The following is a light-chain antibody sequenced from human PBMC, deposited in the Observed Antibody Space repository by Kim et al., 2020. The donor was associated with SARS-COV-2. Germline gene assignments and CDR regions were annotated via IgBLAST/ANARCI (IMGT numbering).Light chain of an antibody. CDR1: NIGSKS. CDR2: YDS. J-gene: IGLJ3*02. Sequence: GKPARSTCGGNNIGSKSVDWYRQKPGRAPVLVIYYDSDRPSGIPERFSGSNSGNTATLTISRVEAGDEADYYCQVWDSSSDHPDWVFGGGTQLTVL. CDR3: QVWDSSSDHPDWV. V-gene: IGLV3-21*04.